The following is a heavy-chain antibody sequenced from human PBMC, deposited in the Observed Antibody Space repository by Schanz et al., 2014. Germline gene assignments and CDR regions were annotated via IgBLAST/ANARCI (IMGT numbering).Heavy chain of an antibody. CDR3: AREQIMAAAGLVDY. D-gene: IGHD6-13*01. CDR2: ISYDGSNK. V-gene: IGHV3-30*19. J-gene: IGHJ4*01. Sequence: QVQLVESGGGVVQPGRSLRLSCAASGFIFSSYGLHWVRQAPGKGLEWVAVISYDGSNKYYADSVKGRFTISRDNSKNTLYLQMNSLRAEDTAVYYCAREQIMAAAGLVDYSGHGTLVTVSS. CDR1: GFIFSSYG.